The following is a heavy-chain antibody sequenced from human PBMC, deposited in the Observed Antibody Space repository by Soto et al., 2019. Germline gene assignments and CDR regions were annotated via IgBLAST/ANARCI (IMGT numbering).Heavy chain of an antibody. Sequence: ESVGGVVQPGRSLRLSCAASGFTFSSYGMHWVRQAPGKGLEWVAVIWYDGSNKYYADSVKGRFTISRDNSKNTLYLQMNSLRAEDTAVYYCARDDTGAAIVYWGQGTLVTVSS. D-gene: IGHD2-2*02. CDR2: IWYDGSNK. J-gene: IGHJ4*02. CDR1: GFTFSSYG. CDR3: ARDDTGAAIVY. V-gene: IGHV3-33*01.